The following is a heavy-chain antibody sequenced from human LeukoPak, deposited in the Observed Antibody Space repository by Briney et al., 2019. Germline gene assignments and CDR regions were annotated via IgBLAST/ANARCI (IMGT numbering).Heavy chain of an antibody. D-gene: IGHD1-26*01. CDR1: GFTFSSYS. Sequence: GGSLRLSCVAYGFTFSSYSMNWVRQAPGKGLEWVSSISSSSSFIYYADSVKGRFTISRDNAKNSLYLQMNSLRAEDTAVYYCARDGGGMVGALYYFDSWGQGTLVTVSS. J-gene: IGHJ4*02. V-gene: IGHV3-21*01. CDR3: ARDGGGMVGALYYFDS. CDR2: ISSSSSFI.